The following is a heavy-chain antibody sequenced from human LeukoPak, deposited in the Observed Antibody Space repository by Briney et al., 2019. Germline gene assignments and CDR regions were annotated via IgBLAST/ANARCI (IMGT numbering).Heavy chain of an antibody. Sequence: ASVKVSCKASGGTFSSYAISWVRQAPGQGLGWMGGIIPIFGTANYAQKFQGRVTITADESTSTAYMELSSLRSEDTAVYYCAREHYYGSGSYSTYYFDYWGQGTLVTVSS. J-gene: IGHJ4*02. D-gene: IGHD3-10*01. CDR1: GGTFSSYA. V-gene: IGHV1-69*01. CDR3: AREHYYGSGSYSTYYFDY. CDR2: IIPIFGTA.